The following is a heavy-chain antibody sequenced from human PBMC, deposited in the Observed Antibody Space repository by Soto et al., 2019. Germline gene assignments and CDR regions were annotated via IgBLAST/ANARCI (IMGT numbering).Heavy chain of an antibody. CDR3: ARAMVRARYPLPPHYYYYYGMDV. D-gene: IGHD3-10*01. J-gene: IGHJ6*02. V-gene: IGHV4-31*03. CDR2: IYYSGNT. Sequence: SETLSLTCIVSGGSISSNDFYWSWIRQHPGKGLEWIGYIYYSGNTYYNPSLKSRVTISVDTSKNQFSLKLSSVTAADTAVYYCARAMVRARYPLPPHYYYYYGMDVWGQGTTVTVSS. CDR1: GGSISSNDFY.